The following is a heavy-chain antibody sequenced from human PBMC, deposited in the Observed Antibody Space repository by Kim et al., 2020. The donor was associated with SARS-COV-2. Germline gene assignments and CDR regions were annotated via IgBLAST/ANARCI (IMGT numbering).Heavy chain of an antibody. CDR3: ARGQYSSGWYIPRPAWWYFDL. CDR1: GFTVSSNY. J-gene: IGHJ2*01. D-gene: IGHD6-19*01. Sequence: GGSLRLSCAASGFTVSSNYMNWVRQAPGKGLEWVSVIYSGGSTYYADSVKGRFTISRDNSKNTLYLQMNSLRAEDTAVYYCARGQYSSGWYIPRPAWWYFDLWGRGTLVTVSS. V-gene: IGHV3-66*01. CDR2: IYSGGST.